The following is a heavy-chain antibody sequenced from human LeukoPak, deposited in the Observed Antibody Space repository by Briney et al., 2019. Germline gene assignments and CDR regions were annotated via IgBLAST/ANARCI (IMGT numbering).Heavy chain of an antibody. CDR1: GYTFTSYG. CDR3: ARDALVVATANWFDP. CDR2: ISAYNGNT. V-gene: IGHV1-18*01. J-gene: IGHJ5*02. D-gene: IGHD1-26*01. Sequence: ASVKVSCKASGYTFTSYGISCVRQAPGQGLEWMGWISAYNGNTNYAQKLQGRVTMTTDTSTSTAYMELRSLRSDDTAVYYCARDALVVATANWFDPWGQGTLVTVSS.